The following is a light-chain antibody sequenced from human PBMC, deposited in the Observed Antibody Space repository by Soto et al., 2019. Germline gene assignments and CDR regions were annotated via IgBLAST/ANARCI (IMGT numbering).Light chain of an antibody. Sequence: NFMLTQPHSVSESPGKTVTISCTRSGGSIARNYVQWFQQRPGSAPTTVIYEDNQRPSGVPIRFSGSTDSSSNAASHTLSGLKTEDEGDYYCQSYESSSPHVIFGGGTKLTVL. CDR1: GGSIARNY. CDR2: EDN. J-gene: IGLJ2*01. CDR3: QSYESSSPHVI. V-gene: IGLV6-57*03.